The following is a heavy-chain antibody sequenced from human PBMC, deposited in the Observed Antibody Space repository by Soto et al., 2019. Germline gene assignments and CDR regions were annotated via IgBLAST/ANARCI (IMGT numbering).Heavy chain of an antibody. CDR3: ARVKWDLPFH. J-gene: IGHJ4*02. CDR1: GFTFSNYL. Sequence: EVQLVESGGGLVQPGGSLRLSCAASGFTFSNYLMHWVRQGPGKGLVWVSRVDSDGSDTIYADSVKGRFTISRDNAKNTLFLQMTSLRVEDTAVYYCARVKWDLPFHWGRGTLVTVSS. V-gene: IGHV3-74*01. D-gene: IGHD1-26*01. CDR2: VDSDGSDT.